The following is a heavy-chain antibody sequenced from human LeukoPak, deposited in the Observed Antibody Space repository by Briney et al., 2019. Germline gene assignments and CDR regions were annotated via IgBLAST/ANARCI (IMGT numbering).Heavy chain of an antibody. CDR3: SGLGIAAAGKDY. V-gene: IGHV3-73*01. D-gene: IGHD6-13*01. J-gene: IGHJ4*02. Sequence: GGSLRLSCAASGFTFSVAAIHGVRQASGKGLEWGGRIRSKANSYATEYGASVKGRFTISRDDLKNTAYLQMNSLKSEDTAVYYCSGLGIAAAGKDYWGQGTLVPVSS. CDR2: IRSKANSYAT. CDR1: GFTFSVAA.